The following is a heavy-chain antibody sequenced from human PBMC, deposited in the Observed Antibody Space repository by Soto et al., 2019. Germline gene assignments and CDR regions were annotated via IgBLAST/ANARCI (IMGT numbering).Heavy chain of an antibody. CDR1: GFTFTDYW. J-gene: IGHJ4*02. CDR3: VREGPIPGTGGFDY. Sequence: GGSLRLSCEASGFTFTDYWMNWVRQAPGKGLEWVANIKQDGSEVFYVDSVKGRFTISRDNAKNSVYVQMNSLTGEDTAVYYCVREGPIPGTGGFDYWGQGTVVPVSS. D-gene: IGHD2-2*01. V-gene: IGHV3-7*05. CDR2: IKQDGSEV.